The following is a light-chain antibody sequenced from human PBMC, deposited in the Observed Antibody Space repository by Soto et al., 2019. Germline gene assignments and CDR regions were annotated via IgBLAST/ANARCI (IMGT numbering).Light chain of an antibody. CDR3: QQSYSTPFT. CDR2: AAS. V-gene: IGKV1-39*01. J-gene: IGKJ3*01. CDR1: QSISNY. Sequence: DIQMTQSPSSLSASVGDRVTITCRPSQSISNYLNWYQQQPGKAPKLLIYAASNLQSGVPSRFSGSGSVTDFTLTISSLQPEDFAAYYCQQSYSTPFTFGPGTKVDIK.